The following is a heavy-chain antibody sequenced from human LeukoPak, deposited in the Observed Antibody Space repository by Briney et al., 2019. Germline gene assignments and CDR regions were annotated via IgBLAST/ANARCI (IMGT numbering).Heavy chain of an antibody. D-gene: IGHD3-16*01. CDR3: ARGGALRAEYFQH. CDR2: IYYSGST. V-gene: IGHV4-31*03. CDR1: GGSISSGGYY. Sequence: SETLSLTCTVSGGSISSGGYYWSWIRQHPGRGLEWIGYIYYSGSTYYNPSLKSRVTISVDTSKNQFSLKLSSVTAADTAVYYCARGGALRAEYFQHWGQGTLVTVSS. J-gene: IGHJ1*01.